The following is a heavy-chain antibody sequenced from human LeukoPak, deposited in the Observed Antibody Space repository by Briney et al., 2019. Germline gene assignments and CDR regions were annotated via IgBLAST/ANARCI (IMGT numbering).Heavy chain of an antibody. Sequence: PSETLSLTCTVSGGSISSGGYYWSWIRQHPGKGLEWIGYIYYSGSTYYNPSLKSRITMSVDTSKKQSSLKLSSVTAADTAVYYCARAPVVSGFHFDYWGQGTLVTVSS. CDR2: IYYSGST. CDR3: ARAPVVSGFHFDY. J-gene: IGHJ4*02. V-gene: IGHV4-31*03. D-gene: IGHD2-21*01. CDR1: GGSISSGGYY.